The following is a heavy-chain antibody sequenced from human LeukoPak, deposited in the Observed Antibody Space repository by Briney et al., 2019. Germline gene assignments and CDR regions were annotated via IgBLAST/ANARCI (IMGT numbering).Heavy chain of an antibody. V-gene: IGHV3-53*01. Sequence: GGSLRLSCAASGFTFRTYNMSWVRQAPGKGLEWVSVIYSGGSTYYADSVKGRFTISRDNSKNTLYLQMNSLRAEDTAVYYCARSGYDNWGQGTLVTVSS. CDR1: GFTFRTYN. CDR2: IYSGGST. CDR3: ARSGYDN. J-gene: IGHJ4*02. D-gene: IGHD3-22*01.